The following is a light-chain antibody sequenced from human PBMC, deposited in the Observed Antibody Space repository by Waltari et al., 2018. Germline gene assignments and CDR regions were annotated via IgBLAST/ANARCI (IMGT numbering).Light chain of an antibody. CDR1: SGHSSNV. J-gene: IGLJ3*02. CDR2: VNSDGSH. Sequence: QLVLTQSPSLSASLGASVKLTCTLSSGHSSNVIAWLQQQPEKGPRYLMKVNSDGSHSKGDEIPDRFSCSSSGAERYLTISSLQSEDEADYYCQTGGHGTWVFGGGTTLTVL. CDR3: QTGGHGTWV. V-gene: IGLV4-69*01.